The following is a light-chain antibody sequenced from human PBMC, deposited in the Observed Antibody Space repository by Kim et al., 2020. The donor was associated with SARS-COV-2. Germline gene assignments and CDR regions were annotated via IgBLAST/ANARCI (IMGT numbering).Light chain of an antibody. CDR3: AVWDDSLNGSVA. CDR1: SSNIGSNT. Sequence: VLTQPPSASGTPGQRVTISCSGSSSNIGSNTVNWYQQLPGAAPKLLIYSSDQRPSGVPDRFSGSKSGTSASLAISGLQSEDEADYFCAVWDDSLNGSVAFGGGTKLTVL. CDR2: SSD. J-gene: IGLJ2*01. V-gene: IGLV1-44*01.